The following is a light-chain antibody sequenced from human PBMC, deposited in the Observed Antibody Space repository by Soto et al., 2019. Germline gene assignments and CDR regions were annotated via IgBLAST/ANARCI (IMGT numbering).Light chain of an antibody. V-gene: IGKV3-15*01. Sequence: EIVLTQSPGTLSLSPGERATLSCRASQSVSSNYLAWYQQKPGQAPRLLIFGASTRATGSPDRFSGSGSGTEFTLTISRLQSEDSAVYFCQQYNNWPQITFGQGTRLEIK. CDR2: GAS. CDR3: QQYNNWPQIT. CDR1: QSVSSN. J-gene: IGKJ5*01.